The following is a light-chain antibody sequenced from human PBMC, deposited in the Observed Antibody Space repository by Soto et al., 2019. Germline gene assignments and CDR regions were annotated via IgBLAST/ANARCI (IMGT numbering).Light chain of an antibody. CDR2: AAS. J-gene: IGKJ1*01. CDR1: QSVSSSY. V-gene: IGKV3-20*01. CDR3: QQYGSSPWT. Sequence: IVLTQSPGTLSLSPWERATLSCRASQSVSSSYLVWHQQKPGQAPRLPIYAASRRATGIPDRFSGSGSGTDFTLTISRLEPEDFAVYYCQQYGSSPWTFGQGTKVDIK.